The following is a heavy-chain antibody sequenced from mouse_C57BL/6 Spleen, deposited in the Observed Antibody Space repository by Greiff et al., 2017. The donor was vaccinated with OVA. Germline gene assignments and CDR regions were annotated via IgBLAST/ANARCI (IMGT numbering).Heavy chain of an antibody. V-gene: IGHV7-3*01. CDR3: ARSYSNLAWFAY. D-gene: IGHD2-5*01. CDR1: GFTFTDYY. CDR2: IRNKANGYTT. Sequence: EVNVVESGGGLVQPGGSLSLSCAASGFTFTDYYMSWVRQPPGKALEWLGFIRNKANGYTTEYSASVKGRFTISRDNSQSILYLQMNALRAEDSATYYCARSYSNLAWFAYWGQGTLVTVSA. J-gene: IGHJ3*01.